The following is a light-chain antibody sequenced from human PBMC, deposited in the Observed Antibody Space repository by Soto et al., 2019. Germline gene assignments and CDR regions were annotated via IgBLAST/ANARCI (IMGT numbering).Light chain of an antibody. CDR3: SSCGDNDIYV. CDR1: NSDIGDWNY. Sequence: QSALTQPASVSGSPGQSITISCTGANSDIGDWNYVSWYQQSPGKAPKLMISEVNKRPSGVPDRFSGSKSGNTASLTVTGLQAEDEADYYCSSCGDNDIYVFGTGTKLTVL. J-gene: IGLJ1*01. CDR2: EVN. V-gene: IGLV2-8*01.